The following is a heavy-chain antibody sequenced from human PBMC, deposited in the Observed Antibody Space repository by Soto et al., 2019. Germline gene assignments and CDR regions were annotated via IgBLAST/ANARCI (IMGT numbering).Heavy chain of an antibody. V-gene: IGHV3-23*01. CDR1: GFIFSTSGSAFSRYA. CDR2: ISGSGVRT. J-gene: IGHJ4*02. Sequence: GGSLRLSCAASGFIFSTSGSAFSRYAMTWVRQTPGKALEWVSSISGSGVRTYYSDSVRGRFTISRDNSKDRLYLEMNSVRAEDTAVYYCATPAYDYWGQGALVTVSS. CDR3: ATPAYDY. D-gene: IGHD3-16*01.